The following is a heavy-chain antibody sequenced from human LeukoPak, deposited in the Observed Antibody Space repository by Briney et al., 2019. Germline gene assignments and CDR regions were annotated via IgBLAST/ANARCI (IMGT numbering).Heavy chain of an antibody. CDR3: ARVTVDYYGSGKYYYYGMDV. CDR2: INPNSGGT. Sequence: ASVKVSCKASGYTFTGYYMHWVRQAPGQGLEWMGWINPNSGGTNYAQKFQRRVTMTRDTSISTAYMELSRLRSDDTAVYYCARVTVDYYGSGKYYYYGMDVWGQGTTVTVSS. V-gene: IGHV1-2*02. J-gene: IGHJ6*02. D-gene: IGHD3-10*01. CDR1: GYTFTGYY.